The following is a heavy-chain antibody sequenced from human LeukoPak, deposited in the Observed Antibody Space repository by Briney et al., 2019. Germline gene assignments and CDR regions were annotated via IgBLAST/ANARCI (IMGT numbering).Heavy chain of an antibody. Sequence: SETLSLTCAVYGRSFSGCYWSWIRQPPGKGLEWIGEINHSGSTNYNPSLKSRVTISVDTSKNQFSLKLSSVTAADTAVYYCARAVRGYSGSKYYFDYWGQGTLVTVSS. D-gene: IGHD5-12*01. CDR1: GRSFSGCY. J-gene: IGHJ4*02. CDR2: INHSGST. CDR3: ARAVRGYSGSKYYFDY. V-gene: IGHV4-34*01.